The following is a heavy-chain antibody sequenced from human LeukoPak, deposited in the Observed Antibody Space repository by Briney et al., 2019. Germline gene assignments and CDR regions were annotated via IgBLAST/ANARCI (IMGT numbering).Heavy chain of an antibody. D-gene: IGHD1/OR15-1a*01. J-gene: IGHJ4*02. CDR1: GYTFTGYY. CDR2: ITPNSGGT. V-gene: IGHV1-2*02. Sequence: ASVKVSCKASGYTFTGYYIHWVRQAPGQGLEWMGWITPNSGGTNYAQKFQGRVTMTRDTSISTAYMELSSLTSDDTAIYYCARGSANNGAGPKRAFEYWGQGTLVTLSS. CDR3: ARGSANNGAGPKRAFEY.